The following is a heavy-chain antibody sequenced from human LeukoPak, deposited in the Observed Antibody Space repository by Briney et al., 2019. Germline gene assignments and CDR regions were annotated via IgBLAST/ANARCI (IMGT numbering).Heavy chain of an antibody. CDR2: ISGSGGST. J-gene: IGHJ4*02. Sequence: PGGSLRLSCAASGFTFSSCAMSWVRQAPGKGLEWVSAISGSGGSTYYAGFVKGRFTISRDNSKNTLFLQMNSLRAEDTAVYYCAEGTYSSSPRDNWGRGTLVTVSS. V-gene: IGHV3-23*01. CDR1: GFTFSSCA. D-gene: IGHD6-6*01. CDR3: AEGTYSSSPRDN.